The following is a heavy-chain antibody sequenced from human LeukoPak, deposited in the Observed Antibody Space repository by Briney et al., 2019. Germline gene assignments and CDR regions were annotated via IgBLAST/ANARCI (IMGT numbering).Heavy chain of an antibody. CDR2: ISSSSSYI. Sequence: GGSLRLSCAASGFTFSSYAMSWVRQAPGKGLEWVSSISSSSSYIYYADSVKGRFTISRDNAKNSLYLQMNSLRAEDTAVYYCARAYGDYPNWFDPWGQGTLVTVSS. J-gene: IGHJ5*02. D-gene: IGHD4-17*01. CDR3: ARAYGDYPNWFDP. CDR1: GFTFSSYA. V-gene: IGHV3-21*01.